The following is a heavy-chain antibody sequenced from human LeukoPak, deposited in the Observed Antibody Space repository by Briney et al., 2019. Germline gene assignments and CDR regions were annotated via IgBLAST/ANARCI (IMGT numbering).Heavy chain of an antibody. CDR1: GFTFSSYS. V-gene: IGHV3-48*01. CDR2: ISSSSSTI. D-gene: IGHD3-22*01. J-gene: IGHJ4*02. CDR3: ARDLRLGYYDSSGCVDY. Sequence: GGSLRLSCAASGFTFSSYSMNWVRQAPGKGLEWVSSISSSSSTIYYADSVKGRFTISRDNAKNSLYLQMNSLRAEDTAVYYCARDLRLGYYDSSGCVDYWGQGTLVTVSS.